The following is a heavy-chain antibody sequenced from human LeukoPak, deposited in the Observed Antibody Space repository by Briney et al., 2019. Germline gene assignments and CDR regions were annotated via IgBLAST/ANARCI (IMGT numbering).Heavy chain of an antibody. CDR3: ARKRYTSGWGGYYYYYMDV. V-gene: IGHV4-59*12. Sequence: SETLSLTCTVSGGSLSSYYWSWIRQPPGKGLEWIGYIYYSGSTNYNPSLTSRVTISVDTSKNQFSLKLSSVTAADTAVYYCARKRYTSGWGGYYYYYMDVWGKGTTVTISS. CDR1: GGSLSSYY. CDR2: IYYSGST. J-gene: IGHJ6*03. D-gene: IGHD6-19*01.